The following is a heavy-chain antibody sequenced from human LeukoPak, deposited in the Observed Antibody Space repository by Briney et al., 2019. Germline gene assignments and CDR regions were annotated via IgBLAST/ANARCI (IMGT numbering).Heavy chain of an antibody. CDR3: ATHLFEDCYYCYLDV. CDR1: GHTFTGYY. V-gene: IGHV1-2*02. J-gene: IGHJ6*03. CDR2: INPKSGGT. Sequence: ASVKVSCKASGHTFTGYYIYWVRQAPGQGLEWMGWINPKSGGTNYAQKFQGRVTMTRDTSITTAYMELSRLRSDDTAVYYCATHLFEDCYYCYLDVWGKGTTVTVSS. D-gene: IGHD3-10*02.